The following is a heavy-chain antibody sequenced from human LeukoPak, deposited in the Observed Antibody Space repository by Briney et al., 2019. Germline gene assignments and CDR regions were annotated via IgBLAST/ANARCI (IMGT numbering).Heavy chain of an antibody. CDR2: INPNSGGT. J-gene: IGHJ3*02. CDR3: ATGINQLLRDAFDI. D-gene: IGHD2-2*01. CDR1: GYTFTGYY. V-gene: IGHV1-2*02. Sequence: ASVKVSCNASGYTFTGYYMHWVRQAPGQGLEWMGWINPNSGGTNYAQKFQGRVTMTRDTSISTAYMELSSLRSEDTAVYYCATGINQLLRDAFDIWGQGTMVTVSS.